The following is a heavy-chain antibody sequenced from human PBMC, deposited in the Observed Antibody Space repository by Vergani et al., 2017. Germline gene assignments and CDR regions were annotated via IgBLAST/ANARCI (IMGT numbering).Heavy chain of an antibody. CDR3: AGPQGTSAYYYGGFDD. D-gene: IGHD3-22*01. V-gene: IGHV3-23*01. CDR1: GFSFSTYS. CDR2: ISGLDDST. Sequence: EVQLQESGGGLVKPGGSLRVSCAASGFSFSTYSINWVRQAPGKGLEWVSGISGLDDSTSYADSVKGRFTISRDNSKNTLSLQMNSLTAEDTAIYYCAGPQGTSAYYYGGFDDWGQGTLVTVSS. J-gene: IGHJ4*02.